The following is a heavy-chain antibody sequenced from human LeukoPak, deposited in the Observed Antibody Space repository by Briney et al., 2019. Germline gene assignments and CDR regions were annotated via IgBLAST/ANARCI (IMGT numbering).Heavy chain of an antibody. V-gene: IGHV1-18*01. Sequence: GASVKVSCKASGYTFTSYGISWVRQAPGQGLEWMGWISAYNGNTNYAQKLQGRVTMTTDTSTSTAYMELRSLRSDDTAVYYCARDPYDFWSGDNWFDPWGQGTLVTVSS. CDR2: ISAYNGNT. J-gene: IGHJ5*02. D-gene: IGHD3-3*01. CDR1: GYTFTSYG. CDR3: ARDPYDFWSGDNWFDP.